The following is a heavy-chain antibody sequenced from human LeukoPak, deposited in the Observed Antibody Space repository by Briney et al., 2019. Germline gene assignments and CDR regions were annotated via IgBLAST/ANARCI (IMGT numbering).Heavy chain of an antibody. CDR2: ISGSGGST. D-gene: IGHD3-9*01. CDR1: GFTFSSYA. J-gene: IGHJ5*02. Sequence: PGGSLRLSCAASGFTFSSYAMSWVREAPGKGLEWVSAISGSGGSTYYADSVKGRFTISRDNSKNPLYLQMNSLRAEDTAVYYCAKDKSGGRYFDWLPPAPWGQGTLVTVP. V-gene: IGHV3-23*01. CDR3: AKDKSGGRYFDWLPPAP.